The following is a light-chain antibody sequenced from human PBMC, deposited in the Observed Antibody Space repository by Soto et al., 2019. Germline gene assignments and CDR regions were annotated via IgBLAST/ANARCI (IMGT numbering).Light chain of an antibody. V-gene: IGLV2-23*02. CDR3: CSYAGSSRHV. Sequence: QSALTQPASVSGSPGQSITISCTGTSSDVGSYNLVSWYQQHPGKAPKLMIYEVSKRPSGVSNRFSGSKSGNTASLTISGLQAEDEADYYCCSYAGSSRHVFGTGTKLT. CDR2: EVS. J-gene: IGLJ1*01. CDR1: SSDVGSYNL.